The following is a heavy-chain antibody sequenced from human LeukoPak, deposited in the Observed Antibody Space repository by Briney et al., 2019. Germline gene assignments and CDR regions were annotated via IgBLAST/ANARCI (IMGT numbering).Heavy chain of an antibody. Sequence: GGSLRLSCAASGFSFSSYWMHWVRQAPGKGLVWVSRLNTDGSSTNYADSVKGRFTISRDNAKNTLYLQMNSLRAEDTAIYYCARVAYSSTWYIDYWGQGTLVVVSS. CDR3: ARVAYSSTWYIDY. CDR2: LNTDGSST. V-gene: IGHV3-74*01. D-gene: IGHD6-13*01. J-gene: IGHJ4*02. CDR1: GFSFSSYW.